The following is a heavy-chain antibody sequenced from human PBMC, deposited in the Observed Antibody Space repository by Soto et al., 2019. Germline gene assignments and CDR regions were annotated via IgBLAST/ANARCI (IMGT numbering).Heavy chain of an antibody. V-gene: IGHV1-18*04. CDR1: GYTFRNYG. Sequence: QIQLVQSGTEVRKPGASVRVSCKASGYTFRNYGIKWVRQAPGQGLEWAGWITAYKGNRHHAEKFQGRVTMTTDTSTSTTYMELRSLTSDDTAVYYCARDAQSKAVAADASSDYWGQGTLVTVSP. J-gene: IGHJ4*02. CDR3: ARDAQSKAVAADASSDY. CDR2: ITAYKGNR. D-gene: IGHD6-19*01.